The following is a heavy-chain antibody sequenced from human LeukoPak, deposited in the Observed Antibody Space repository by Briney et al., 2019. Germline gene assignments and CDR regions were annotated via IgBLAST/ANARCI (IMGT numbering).Heavy chain of an antibody. CDR1: GYSFTTYA. CDR2: INTKTGNP. V-gene: IGHV7-4-1*02. Sequence: ASVKVSCKASGYSFTTYAMNWVRQAPGQGLEWMGWINTKTGNPTYAQGSTGRFVLSLDTSVSTAYLQISSLKAEDTAVYYCARVGKYSGSYPDYWGQGTLVTVSS. J-gene: IGHJ4*02. D-gene: IGHD1-26*01. CDR3: ARVGKYSGSYPDY.